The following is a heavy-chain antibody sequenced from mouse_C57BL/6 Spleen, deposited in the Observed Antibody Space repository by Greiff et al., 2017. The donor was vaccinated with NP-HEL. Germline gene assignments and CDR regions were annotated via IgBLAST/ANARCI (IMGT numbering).Heavy chain of an antibody. CDR2: IDPSDSET. Sequence: QVQLQQPGAELVRPGSSVKLSCKASGYTFTSYWMHWVKQRPIQGLEWIGNIDPSDSETHYNQKFKDKATLTVDKSSSTAYMQLSSLTSEDSAVYYCARSAYYSNPFAYWGQGTLVTVSA. J-gene: IGHJ3*01. CDR1: GYTFTSYW. V-gene: IGHV1-52*01. D-gene: IGHD2-5*01. CDR3: ARSAYYSNPFAY.